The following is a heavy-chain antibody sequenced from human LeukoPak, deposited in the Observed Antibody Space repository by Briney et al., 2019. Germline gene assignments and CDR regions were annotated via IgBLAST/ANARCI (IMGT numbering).Heavy chain of an antibody. J-gene: IGHJ4*02. CDR3: ARVYGSRSYVDY. D-gene: IGHD6-13*01. CDR1: GFTFSSYG. V-gene: IGHV3-30*03. CDR2: ISFDATNK. Sequence: GGSLRLSCAASGFTFSSYGMHWVRQAPGKGLEWVAVISFDATNKYYADSVKGRFTISRDNAKNSLYLQMNSLRADDTAVFYCARVYGSRSYVDYWGQGTLVTVSS.